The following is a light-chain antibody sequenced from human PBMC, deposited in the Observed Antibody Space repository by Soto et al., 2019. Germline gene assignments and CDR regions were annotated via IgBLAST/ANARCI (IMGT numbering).Light chain of an antibody. J-gene: IGLJ1*01. CDR2: GVN. V-gene: IGLV2-8*01. Sequence: QTVLTQPASVSGSPGQSITISCTGNSSDVGGYNYVSWYQLHPGKAPQLVIYGVNKRASGVPNRFSGSKSGNTASLTVSGLQAEDEADYYCSSYAGSNILYVFGTGTKVTVL. CDR3: SSYAGSNILYV. CDR1: SSDVGGYNY.